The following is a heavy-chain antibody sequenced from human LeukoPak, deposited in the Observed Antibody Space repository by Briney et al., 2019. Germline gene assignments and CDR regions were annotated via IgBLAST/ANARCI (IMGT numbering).Heavy chain of an antibody. Sequence: PGGSLRLSCAASGFTFSSYSMNWVRQAPGKGLEWVSSISSSSSYIYYADSVKGRFTISRDNAKNSLYLQMNSLRAEDTAVYYCARVSPAYSEGSYYGHFDYWGQGTLVTVSS. D-gene: IGHD3-10*01. J-gene: IGHJ4*02. CDR2: ISSSSSYI. CDR1: GFTFSSYS. CDR3: ARVSPAYSEGSYYGHFDY. V-gene: IGHV3-21*01.